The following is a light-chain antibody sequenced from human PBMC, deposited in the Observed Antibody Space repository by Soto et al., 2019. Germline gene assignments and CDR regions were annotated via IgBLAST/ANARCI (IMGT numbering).Light chain of an antibody. CDR2: DVS. J-gene: IGLJ7*01. Sequence: QSALTQPASVSGSPGQSITISCTGTSSDVGGYNSVSWYQQHPGKAPKLMIYDVSNRPSGVSNRFSGSKSGNTASLTISGRQAEDEADYYCSSYTSSSTAVFGGGTQLTV. CDR1: SSDVGGYNS. V-gene: IGLV2-14*01. CDR3: SSYTSSSTAV.